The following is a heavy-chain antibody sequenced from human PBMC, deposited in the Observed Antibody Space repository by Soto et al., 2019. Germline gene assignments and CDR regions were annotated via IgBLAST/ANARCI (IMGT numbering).Heavy chain of an antibody. V-gene: IGHV3-30-3*01. CDR1: GFTFSSYA. CDR3: ARDFGGFITIFGVPTGYYYGMDV. D-gene: IGHD3-3*01. J-gene: IGHJ6*02. Sequence: PGGSLRLSCAASGFTFSSYAMHWVRQAPGKGLEWVAVISYDGSNKYYADSVKGRFTISRDNSKNTLYLQMNSLRAEDTAVYYCARDFGGFITIFGVPTGYYYGMDVWGQGTTVTVSS. CDR2: ISYDGSNK.